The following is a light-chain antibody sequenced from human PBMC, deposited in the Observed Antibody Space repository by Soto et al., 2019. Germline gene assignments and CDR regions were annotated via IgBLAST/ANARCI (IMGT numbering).Light chain of an antibody. V-gene: IGKV1-27*01. Sequence: DIQMTQSPSSLSASVGDTVTITCRASQRISNYLAWYQHKPGQVPNLLIYAASTLQLGVPTRFSGCGSGTLFTLTISSLRPEDVATYYCQKYNNAPRTFGQGTKVEI. CDR3: QKYNNAPRT. CDR1: QRISNY. CDR2: AAS. J-gene: IGKJ1*01.